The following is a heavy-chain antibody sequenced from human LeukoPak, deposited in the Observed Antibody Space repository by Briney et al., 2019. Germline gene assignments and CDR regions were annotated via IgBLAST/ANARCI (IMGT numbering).Heavy chain of an antibody. CDR2: INHSGST. CDR3: ARDLSGSYLDY. V-gene: IGHV4-34*01. Sequence: SETLSLTCAVYGGSFSGYCWSWIRQPPGKGLEWIGEINHSGSTNYNPSLKSRVTISVDTSKNQFSLKLSSVTAADTAVYYCARDLSGSYLDYWGQGTLVTVSS. CDR1: GGSFSGYC. D-gene: IGHD1-26*01. J-gene: IGHJ4*02.